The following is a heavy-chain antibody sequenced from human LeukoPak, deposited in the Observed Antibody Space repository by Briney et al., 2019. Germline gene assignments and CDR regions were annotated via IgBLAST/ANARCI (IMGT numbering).Heavy chain of an antibody. D-gene: IGHD2-15*01. CDR3: AKDRYCSGGSCYFDY. CDR2: ISGSGGST. J-gene: IGHJ4*02. V-gene: IGHV3-23*01. Sequence: ETLSLTCTVSGGSISSYYWSWIRQPPGKGLEWVSAISGSGGSTYYADSVKGRFTISRDNSKNTLYLQMNSLRAEDTAVYYCAKDRYCSGGSCYFDYWGQGTLVTVSS. CDR1: GGSISSYY.